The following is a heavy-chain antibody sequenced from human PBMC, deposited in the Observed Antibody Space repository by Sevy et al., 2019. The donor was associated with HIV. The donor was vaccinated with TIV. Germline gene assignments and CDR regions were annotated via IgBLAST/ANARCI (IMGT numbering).Heavy chain of an antibody. V-gene: IGHV3-30*18. D-gene: IGHD3-10*02. J-gene: IGHJ4*02. CDR3: TKEPLRGTYIRGDFDH. CDR1: GFNFQTFG. Sequence: GGSLRLSCSAFGFNFQTFGMHWIRQAPGKGPEWLAVISSDGINHNYAASVKGRFTIYRDNSKSLLFLQMNSLTPNDTAVYFCTKEPLRGTYIRGDFDHWGQGTLVTVSS. CDR2: ISSDGINH.